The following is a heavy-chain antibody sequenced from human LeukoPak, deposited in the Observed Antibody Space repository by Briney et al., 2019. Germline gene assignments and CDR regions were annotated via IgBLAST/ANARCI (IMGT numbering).Heavy chain of an antibody. J-gene: IGHJ4*02. CDR1: GFTVNTYY. CDR3: ARDSGYIHDY. V-gene: IGHV3-53*01. D-gene: IGHD5-18*01. CDR2: IYSDGTT. Sequence: PGGSLRLSCAASGFTVNTYYMSWVRQAPGKGLEWVSVIYSDGTTYYADSVKGRFAISRDTSKNTLYLQMNSLRAEDTAVYYCARDSGYIHDYWGQGTQVTVSS.